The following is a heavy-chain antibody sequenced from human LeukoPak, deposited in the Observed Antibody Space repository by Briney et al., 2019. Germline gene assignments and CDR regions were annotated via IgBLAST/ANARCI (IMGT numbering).Heavy chain of an antibody. D-gene: IGHD3-9*01. J-gene: IGHJ3*02. Sequence: ASVKVSCKASGYTFTSYGISWVRQAPGQGLEWMGWISAYNGNTNYAQKLQGRVTMTTDTSTSTAYMELRSLRSDDTAVYYCARVGGYDILACNAFDIWGQGTMVTVSS. V-gene: IGHV1-18*01. CDR2: ISAYNGNT. CDR1: GYTFTSYG. CDR3: ARVGGYDILACNAFDI.